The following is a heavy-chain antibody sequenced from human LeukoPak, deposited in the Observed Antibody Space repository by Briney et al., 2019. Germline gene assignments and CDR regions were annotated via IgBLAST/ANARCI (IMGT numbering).Heavy chain of an antibody. CDR3: ASGSKAAAEYYFDC. V-gene: IGHV4-34*01. CDR2: INHSGST. Sequence: SETLSLTCAVYGGSFSGYYWSWIRQPRGKGLAWIGEINHSGSTNYNPSLKSRVTISVDTSKNQFPLKLSSVAAADTAVYYCASGSKAAAEYYFDCWGQGTLVTVSS. D-gene: IGHD6-13*01. CDR1: GGSFSGYY. J-gene: IGHJ4*02.